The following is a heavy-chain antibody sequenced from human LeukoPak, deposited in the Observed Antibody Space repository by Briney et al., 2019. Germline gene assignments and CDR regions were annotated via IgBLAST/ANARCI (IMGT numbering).Heavy chain of an antibody. V-gene: IGHV3-7*01. CDR1: GFTFSSYW. CDR3: ARDLYGSGSYYPGDPSFDY. Sequence: GGSLRLSCAASGFTFSSYWMSWVRQAPGKGLEWVANIKQDGSEKYYVDSVKGRFTISRDNAKNSLYLQMNSLRAEDTAVYYCARDLYGSGSYYPGDPSFDYWGQGTLVTVSS. D-gene: IGHD3-10*01. J-gene: IGHJ4*02. CDR2: IKQDGSEK.